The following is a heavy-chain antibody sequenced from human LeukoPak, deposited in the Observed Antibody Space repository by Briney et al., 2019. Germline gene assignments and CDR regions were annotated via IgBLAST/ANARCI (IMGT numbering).Heavy chain of an antibody. J-gene: IGHJ6*02. Sequence: SETLSLTCAVYGGSFSGYYWSWIRQPPGKGLEWIGEINHSGSTNYNPSLKSRVTISVDTSKNQFSLKLSSVTAADTAVYYCARFTSSPPGYGSSWQLAHYGMDVWGQGTTVTVSS. CDR1: GGSFSGYY. CDR3: ARFTSSPPGYGSSWQLAHYGMDV. D-gene: IGHD6-13*01. V-gene: IGHV4-34*01. CDR2: INHSGST.